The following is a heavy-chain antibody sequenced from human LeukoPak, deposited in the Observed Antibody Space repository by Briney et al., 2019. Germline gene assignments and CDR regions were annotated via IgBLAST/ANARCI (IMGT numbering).Heavy chain of an antibody. CDR1: GFTFSSYA. Sequence: GGSLRLSCAASGFTFSSYAMHWVRQAPGKGLEWVAVISYDGSNKYYADSVKGRFTISRDNSKNTLYLQMNSLRAEDTAVYYCERDIRNYYDGSGLEDWGQGPLVTVS. J-gene: IGHJ4*02. V-gene: IGHV3-30-3*01. D-gene: IGHD3-22*01. CDR3: ERDIRNYYDGSGLED. CDR2: ISYDGSNK.